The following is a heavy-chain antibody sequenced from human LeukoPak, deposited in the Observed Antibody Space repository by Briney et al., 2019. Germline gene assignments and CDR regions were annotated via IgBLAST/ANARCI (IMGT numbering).Heavy chain of an antibody. V-gene: IGHV4-34*01. CDR3: VRGLGYCSGGSCSTPLSPRPYGMDV. CDR2: INHSGST. CDR1: GGSFSGYY. Sequence: SETLSLTCAVYGGSFSGYYWSWIRQPPGKGLEWIGEINHSGSTNYNPSLKSRVTISVDTSKNQFSLKLSSVTAADTAVYYCVRGLGYCSGGSCSTPLSPRPYGMDVWGQGTTVTVSS. D-gene: IGHD2-15*01. J-gene: IGHJ6*02.